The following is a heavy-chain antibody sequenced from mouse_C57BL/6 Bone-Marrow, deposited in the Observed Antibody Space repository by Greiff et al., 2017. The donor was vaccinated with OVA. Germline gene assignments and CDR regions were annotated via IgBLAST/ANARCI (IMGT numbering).Heavy chain of an antibody. CDR2: IYPGNSDT. CDR1: GYTFTSYW. V-gene: IGHV1-5*01. CDR3: TRGPTVVGEDFDY. J-gene: IGHJ2*01. D-gene: IGHD1-1*01. Sequence: EVQLQQSGTVLARPGASVKMSCKTSGYTFTSYWMHWVKQRPGQGLEWIGAIYPGNSDTSYNQKFKGKAKLTAVTSASTAYMELSSLTNEDSAVYYCTRGPTVVGEDFDYWGQGTTLTVSS.